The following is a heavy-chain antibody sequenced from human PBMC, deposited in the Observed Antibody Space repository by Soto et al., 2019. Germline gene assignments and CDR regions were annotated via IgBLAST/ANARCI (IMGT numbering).Heavy chain of an antibody. CDR2: IRSKANSYAT. V-gene: IGHV3-73*01. D-gene: IGHD6-19*01. Sequence: EVQLVESGGGLVQPGGSLKLSCAASGFTFSGSAMHWVRQASGKGLEWVGRIRSKANSYATEYAASVKGRFTLSRDDSKNTAYLHMNSLKTEDTAMYYCTRFAYSYGWDFDYWGQGTLVTVSS. CDR3: TRFAYSYGWDFDY. CDR1: GFTFSGSA. J-gene: IGHJ4*02.